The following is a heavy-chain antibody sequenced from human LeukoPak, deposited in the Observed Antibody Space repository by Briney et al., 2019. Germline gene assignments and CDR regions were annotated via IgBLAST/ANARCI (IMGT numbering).Heavy chain of an antibody. CDR2: ISSSGSYI. D-gene: IGHD5-24*01. V-gene: IGHV3-21*01. Sequence: GGSLRLSCAASGFTFTSYSMNWVRQAPGKGLEWVSSISSSGSYIYYADAVKGRFPISRDNAKDSLYLQMNSLRAEDTAVYYCARDSGFGDGYNYGDAFDIWGQGTMVTVSS. J-gene: IGHJ3*02. CDR1: GFTFTSYS. CDR3: ARDSGFGDGYNYGDAFDI.